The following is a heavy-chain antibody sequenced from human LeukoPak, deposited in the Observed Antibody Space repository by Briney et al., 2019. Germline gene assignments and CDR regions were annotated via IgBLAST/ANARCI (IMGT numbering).Heavy chain of an antibody. D-gene: IGHD3-10*01. V-gene: IGHV3-48*02. J-gene: IGHJ4*02. Sequence: GGSLRLSCAASGFXFSSYSINWVRQAPGKGLEWVSYISSSSRSIYYADSVKGRFTISRDNANNSLSLQMNSLRDEDTAVYYCVLGSPSDYWGQGTLVTVSS. CDR1: GFXFSSYS. CDR3: VLGSPSDY. CDR2: ISSSSRSI.